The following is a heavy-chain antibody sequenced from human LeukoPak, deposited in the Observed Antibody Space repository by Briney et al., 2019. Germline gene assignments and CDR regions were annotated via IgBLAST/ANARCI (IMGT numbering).Heavy chain of an antibody. V-gene: IGHV1-24*01. J-gene: IGHJ3*02. D-gene: IGHD1-26*01. CDR3: ASDPGGRSGSYFAAFDI. CDR1: GYTLTELS. CDR2: FDPEDGET. Sequence: GASVKVSCKVSGYTLTELSMHWVRQAPGKGLEWMGGFDPEDGETIYAQKFQGRVTITADESTSTAYMELSSLRSEDTAVYHCASDPGGRSGSYFAAFDIWGQGTMVTVSS.